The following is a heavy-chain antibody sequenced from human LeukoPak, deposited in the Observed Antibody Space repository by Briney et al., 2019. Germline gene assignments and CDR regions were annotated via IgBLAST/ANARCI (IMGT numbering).Heavy chain of an antibody. Sequence: PSETLSLTCAVYGGSFSGYYWSWIRQPPGKGLEWIGEINHSGSTNYNPSLKSRVTISVDTSKNQFSLKLSSVTAADTAVYYCAEGLQLGWFDPWGQGTLVTVSS. CDR2: INHSGST. V-gene: IGHV4-34*01. D-gene: IGHD5-24*01. J-gene: IGHJ5*02. CDR3: AEGLQLGWFDP. CDR1: GGSFSGYY.